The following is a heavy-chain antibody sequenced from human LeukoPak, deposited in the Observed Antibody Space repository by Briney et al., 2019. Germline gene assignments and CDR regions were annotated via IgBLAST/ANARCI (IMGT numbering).Heavy chain of an antibody. CDR2: INPNSGDT. D-gene: IGHD2-2*01. CDR3: ARDGEVRQGHCSTTSCPVDY. V-gene: IGHV1-2*02. CDR1: GYTFTSYG. Sequence: ASVKVSCKASGYTFTSYGISWVRQAPGQGLEWMGWINPNSGDTNYAQKFQGRVTMTRDTSMSTAYMELSGLRFDDTAVYYCARDGEVRQGHCSTTSCPVDYWGQGTLITVSS. J-gene: IGHJ4*02.